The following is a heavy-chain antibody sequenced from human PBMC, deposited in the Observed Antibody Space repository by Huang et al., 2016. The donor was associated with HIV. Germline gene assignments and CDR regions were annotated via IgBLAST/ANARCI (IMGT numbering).Heavy chain of an antibody. V-gene: IGHV4-34*02. D-gene: IGHD3-10*01. Sequence: QVQLQQWGAGVLKPSETLSLTCAVYGGSFNNYYWSWVRQLPGRRLEGIGEINHSGTATYNPSLKTRVTMAVDPSKKQLSLRLASVTAADTAVYFCARVPTPSYYDPWNISPAHEDVYYYNMDVWGQGTTVIVSS. J-gene: IGHJ6*02. CDR1: GGSFNNYY. CDR3: ARVPTPSYYDPWNISPAHEDVYYYNMDV. CDR2: INHSGTA.